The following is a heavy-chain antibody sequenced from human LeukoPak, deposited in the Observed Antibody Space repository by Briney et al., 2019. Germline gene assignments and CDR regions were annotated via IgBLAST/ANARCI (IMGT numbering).Heavy chain of an antibody. CDR3: ARDHNFAFDN. Sequence: PGGSLRLSCAASGYTFSSHGLTWVRQAPGKGLEWVSTINGAGDNTYYADSVKGRFTISADSAKNSLFLHMNSLRVEDTAVYYCARDHNFAFDNWGQGTLVTVSS. D-gene: IGHD5-24*01. CDR1: GYTFSSHG. V-gene: IGHV3-21*06. CDR2: INGAGDNT. J-gene: IGHJ4*02.